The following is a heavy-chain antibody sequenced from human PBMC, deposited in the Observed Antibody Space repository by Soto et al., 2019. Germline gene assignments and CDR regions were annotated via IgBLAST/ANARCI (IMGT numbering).Heavy chain of an antibody. V-gene: IGHV4-34*01. J-gene: IGHJ6*02. CDR1: GGSFSGYY. Sequence: SETLSLTCAVYGGSFSGYYWSWIRQPPGKGLEWIGEINHSGSTNYNPSLKSRVTISVDTSKNQFSLKLSSVTAADTAVYYCARSITLVRAPHRFYCCCGMDVWGQGTTVTVSS. CDR3: ARSITLVRAPHRFYCCCGMDV. CDR2: INHSGST. D-gene: IGHD3-10*01.